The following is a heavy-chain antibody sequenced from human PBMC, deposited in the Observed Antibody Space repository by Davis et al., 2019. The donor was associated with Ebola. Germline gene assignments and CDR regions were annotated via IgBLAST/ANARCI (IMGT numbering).Heavy chain of an antibody. CDR3: VHGGSWFSY. J-gene: IGHJ4*02. Sequence: PGGSLRLSCAASGFTFSSYWMSWVRQAPGKGLEWVANIKVDGSEKNYVDSVKGRFTISRDNAKNSLFLQINSLRGEDTAVYYCVHGGSWFSYWGQGTLVTVSS. CDR1: GFTFSSYW. V-gene: IGHV3-7*01. CDR2: IKVDGSEK. D-gene: IGHD2-15*01.